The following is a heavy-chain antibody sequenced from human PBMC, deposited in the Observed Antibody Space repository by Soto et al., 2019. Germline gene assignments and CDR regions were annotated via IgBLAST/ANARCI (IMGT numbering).Heavy chain of an antibody. Sequence: ASVKVSCKASGYTFTSYYMHWVRQAPGQGLEWMAIINPSGYGTSYAQKFQGRVTMTRDTSTSTFYMELRSLRSDDTAVYFCARDGVVVPSALYYFDYWGQGTLVTVSS. D-gene: IGHD2-2*01. CDR2: INPSGYGT. V-gene: IGHV1-46*01. CDR1: GYTFTSYY. CDR3: ARDGVVVPSALYYFDY. J-gene: IGHJ4*02.